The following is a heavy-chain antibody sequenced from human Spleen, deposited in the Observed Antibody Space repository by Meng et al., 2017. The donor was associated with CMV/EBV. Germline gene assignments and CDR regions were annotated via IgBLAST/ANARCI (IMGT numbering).Heavy chain of an antibody. J-gene: IGHJ4*02. CDR2: IYHSGST. CDR3: ARAYDSSGSDY. Sequence: CAVSGGSISDSNWWSWVRQPPGKGLEWIAEIYHSGSTNYNPSLKSRVTISVDKSNNQFSLRLTSVTAADTAVYYCARAYDSSGSDYWGQGTLVTVSS. CDR1: GGSISDSNW. V-gene: IGHV4-4*02. D-gene: IGHD3-22*01.